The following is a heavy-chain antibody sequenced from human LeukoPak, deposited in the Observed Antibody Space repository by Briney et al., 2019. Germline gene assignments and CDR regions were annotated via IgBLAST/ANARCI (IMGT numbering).Heavy chain of an antibody. Sequence: ASVKVSCKASGYTFTSYDINWVRQATGQGLEWMGWMNPNSGNTGYAQKFQGRVTMTRNTSISTAYMELSSLRSGDTAVYYCARYCGGDCYADAAFDIWGQGTMVTVSS. CDR1: GYTFTSYD. D-gene: IGHD2-21*02. CDR3: ARYCGGDCYADAAFDI. V-gene: IGHV1-8*01. J-gene: IGHJ3*02. CDR2: MNPNSGNT.